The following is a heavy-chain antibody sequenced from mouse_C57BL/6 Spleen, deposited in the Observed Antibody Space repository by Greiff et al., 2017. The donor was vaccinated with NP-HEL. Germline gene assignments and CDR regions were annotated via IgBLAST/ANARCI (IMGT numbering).Heavy chain of an antibody. J-gene: IGHJ3*01. Sequence: EVKLVESGAELVKPGASVKLSCTASGFNIKDYYMHWVKQRTEQGLEWIGRIDPEDGETKYAPKFQGKATITADTSSNTAYLRLSSLTSEDTAVYYCARDHGDSSGYVFAYWGQGTLVTVSA. V-gene: IGHV14-2*01. CDR3: ARDHGDSSGYVFAY. CDR2: IDPEDGET. CDR1: GFNIKDYY. D-gene: IGHD3-2*02.